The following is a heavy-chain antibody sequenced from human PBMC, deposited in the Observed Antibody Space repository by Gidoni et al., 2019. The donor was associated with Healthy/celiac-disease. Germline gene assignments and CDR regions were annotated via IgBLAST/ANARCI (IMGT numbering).Heavy chain of an antibody. CDR2: IYYSGST. V-gene: IGHV4-31*03. D-gene: IGHD1-7*01. J-gene: IGHJ5*02. CDR3: ARGVNWYNWNYGWFDP. Sequence: QVQLQASCPGLVKPSQTLSLTCTVSGGSISSGGYYWSWIRLHPGKGLEWIGYIYYSGSTYYNPSLKSRVTISVDTSKNQFSLKLSSVTAADTAVYYCARGVNWYNWNYGWFDPWGQGTLVTVSS. CDR1: GGSISSGGYY.